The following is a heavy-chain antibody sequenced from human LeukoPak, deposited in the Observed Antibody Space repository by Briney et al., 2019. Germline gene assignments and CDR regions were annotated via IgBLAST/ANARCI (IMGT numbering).Heavy chain of an antibody. CDR2: ISISGSTV. Sequence: KTGGSLRLSCAGSGFIFGDYYMNWIRQAPGKGLEWVSYISISGSTVYYADSVKGRFTVSRDNTKNSLFLQMNNLRAEDTAAYYCARDQCTGGSCHRYFHHWGPGTLVTVSS. V-gene: IGHV3-11*01. CDR3: ARDQCTGGSCHRYFHH. J-gene: IGHJ1*01. D-gene: IGHD2-15*01. CDR1: GFIFGDYY.